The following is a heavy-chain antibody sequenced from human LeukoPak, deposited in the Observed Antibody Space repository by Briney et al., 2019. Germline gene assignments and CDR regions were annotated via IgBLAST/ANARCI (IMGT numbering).Heavy chain of an antibody. J-gene: IGHJ5*02. CDR1: GGSISSGGYS. Sequence: SETLSLTCTVSGGSISSGGYSWSWIRQHPGKGLEWIGYIYYSGSTYYNPSLKSRVTISVDTSKNQFSLKLSSVTAADTAVYYCARSGYYAWFDPWGQGTLVTVSS. V-gene: IGHV4-31*03. CDR2: IYYSGST. CDR3: ARSGYYAWFDP. D-gene: IGHD3-22*01.